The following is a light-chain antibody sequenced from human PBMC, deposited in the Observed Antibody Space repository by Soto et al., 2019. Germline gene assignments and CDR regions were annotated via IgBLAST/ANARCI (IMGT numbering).Light chain of an antibody. CDR1: SRDVGGYNY. Sequence: QSVLTQPASVSGSPGQSITISCTGTSRDVGGYNYVSWYQQHPGKAPELMIHDVSNRPSGVSNRFPGSKSGNTASLTISGLQAEDEAEYYCISYTSSSLYVFGTGTKVTVL. J-gene: IGLJ1*01. V-gene: IGLV2-14*01. CDR3: ISYTSSSLYV. CDR2: DVS.